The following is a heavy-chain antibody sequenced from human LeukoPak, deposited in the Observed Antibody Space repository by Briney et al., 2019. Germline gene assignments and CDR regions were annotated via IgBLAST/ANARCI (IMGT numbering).Heavy chain of an antibody. D-gene: IGHD1-26*01. CDR1: GFTFSSYA. Sequence: GGSLRLSCAASGFTFSSYAMSWVRQAPGKGLEWVSAISGSGGSTYYADSVKGRFTISRDNSKNTLYLQMNSLRAEDTAVYYCAKAPAYSGSYSRGPAYYYYGMDVWGQGTTVTVSS. J-gene: IGHJ6*02. V-gene: IGHV3-23*01. CDR3: AKAPAYSGSYSRGPAYYYYGMDV. CDR2: ISGSGGST.